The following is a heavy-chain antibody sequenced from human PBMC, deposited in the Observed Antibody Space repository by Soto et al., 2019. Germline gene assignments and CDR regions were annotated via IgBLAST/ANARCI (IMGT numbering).Heavy chain of an antibody. CDR3: ARGSATLRYFDWLLGPFDY. V-gene: IGHV3-11*01. CDR1: GFTFSSSD. Sequence: GGSLRLSCTASGFTFSSSDMSWVRQAPGKGLEWVSYISSSGSTIYYADSVKGRFAISRDNAKNSLYLQMNSLRAEDTAVYYCARGSATLRYFDWLLGPFDYWGQGTLVTVSS. D-gene: IGHD3-9*01. CDR2: ISSSGSTI. J-gene: IGHJ4*02.